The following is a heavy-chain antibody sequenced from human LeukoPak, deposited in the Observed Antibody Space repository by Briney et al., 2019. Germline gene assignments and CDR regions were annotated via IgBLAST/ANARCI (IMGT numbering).Heavy chain of an antibody. CDR1: GFTFGGFT. CDR3: AKDLNYGDGRWEFDP. J-gene: IGHJ5*02. CDR2: ILADADGGRT. V-gene: IGHV3-23*01. D-gene: IGHD4-17*01. Sequence: AGGSLRLSCAASGFTFGGFTMAWVRQTPRKGLDWLSGILADADGGRTYYADSVKGRFTISRDNSKNTLYLQMNNLRADDTAVYFCAKDLNYGDGRWEFDPWGQGTLVTV.